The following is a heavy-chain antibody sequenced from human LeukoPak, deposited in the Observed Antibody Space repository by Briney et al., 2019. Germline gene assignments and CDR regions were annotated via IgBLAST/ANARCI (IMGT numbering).Heavy chain of an antibody. V-gene: IGHV4-30-2*01. J-gene: IGHJ6*02. CDR1: GGSISSGGYS. Sequence: TSETLSLTCAVSGGSISSGGYSWSWIRQPPGKGLEWIGYIYHSGSTYYNPSLKSRVTISVDRSKNQFSLKLSSVTAADTAVYYCARVYCSSTSCYRGGMDVWGQGTTVTVSS. CDR2: IYHSGST. D-gene: IGHD2-2*01. CDR3: ARVYCSSTSCYRGGMDV.